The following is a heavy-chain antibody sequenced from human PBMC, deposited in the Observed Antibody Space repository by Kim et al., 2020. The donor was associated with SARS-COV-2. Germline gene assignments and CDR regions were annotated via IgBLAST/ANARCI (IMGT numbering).Heavy chain of an antibody. Sequence: SVKGRFTISRENSKNTLYLQMNGLRDEETAVYYCAKAYYYYGSGSAPFDYWGQGTLVTVSS. D-gene: IGHD3-10*01. J-gene: IGHJ4*02. CDR3: AKAYYYYGSGSAPFDY. V-gene: IGHV3-30*02.